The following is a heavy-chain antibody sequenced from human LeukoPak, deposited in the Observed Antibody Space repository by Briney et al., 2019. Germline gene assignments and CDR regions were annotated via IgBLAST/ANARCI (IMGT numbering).Heavy chain of an antibody. CDR1: GFTFSNAW. CDR3: TTSRGYSGWGVFDY. D-gene: IGHD5-12*01. CDR2: IKSKTDGGTT. V-gene: IGHV3-15*01. Sequence: GGSLRLSCAASGFTFSNAWMSWVRQAPGKGLEWVGRIKSKTDGGTTDYAAPVKGRFTISRDDSKNTLYLQMNSLKTEDTAVYYCTTSRGYSGWGVFDYWGQGTLVTVSS. J-gene: IGHJ4*02.